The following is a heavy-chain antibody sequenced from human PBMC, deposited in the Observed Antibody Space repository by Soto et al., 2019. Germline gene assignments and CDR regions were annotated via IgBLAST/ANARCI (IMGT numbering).Heavy chain of an antibody. CDR3: ARPRLSIVGATTGGWFDP. Sequence: PSETLSLTCAVYGASFSCYCWSWSRQPPGKGLEWMGEINHSGSTNYNPSLKSRVTISVDTSKNQFSLKLSSVTAADTAVYYCARPRLSIVGATTGGWFDPWGQGTLVTVSS. D-gene: IGHD1-26*01. V-gene: IGHV4-34*01. CDR1: GASFSCYC. CDR2: INHSGST. J-gene: IGHJ5*02.